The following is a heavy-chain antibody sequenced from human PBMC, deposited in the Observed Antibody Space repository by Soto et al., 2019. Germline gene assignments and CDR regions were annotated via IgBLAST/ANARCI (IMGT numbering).Heavy chain of an antibody. Sequence: ASVKVSCKASGYTFTSYAMHWVRQAPGQRLEWMGWINAGNGNTKYAQKFQGRVTMTRNTSISTAYMELSSLRSEDTAVYYCARGSGGYLDYYYYYYMDVWGKGTTVTVSS. V-gene: IGHV1-3*01. CDR2: INAGNGNT. D-gene: IGHD2-8*02. CDR3: ARGSGGYLDYYYYYYMDV. CDR1: GYTFTSYA. J-gene: IGHJ6*03.